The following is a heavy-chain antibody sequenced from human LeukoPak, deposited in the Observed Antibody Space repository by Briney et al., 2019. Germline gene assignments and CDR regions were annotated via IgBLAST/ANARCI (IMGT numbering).Heavy chain of an antibody. D-gene: IGHD2-8*02. J-gene: IGHJ5*02. CDR3: ARDTDWFDP. CDR2: IYTSGST. CDR1: GGSISSGSYY. V-gene: IGHV4-61*02. Sequence: SETLSLTCTVSGGSISSGSYYWSWIRQPAGKGLEWIGRIYTSGSTNYNPSLKSRVTISVDTSKNQFSLKLSSVTAADTAVYYCARDTDWFDPWGQGTLVNVSS.